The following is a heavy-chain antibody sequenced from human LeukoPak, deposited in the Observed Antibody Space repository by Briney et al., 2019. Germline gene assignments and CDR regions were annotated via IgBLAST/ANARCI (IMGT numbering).Heavy chain of an antibody. D-gene: IGHD6-19*01. CDR2: ISGSGGST. CDR1: GFTFSSYA. CDR3: AKVSGHSSGWTYYFDY. J-gene: IGHJ4*02. V-gene: IGHV3-23*01. Sequence: GGSLRLSCAASGFTFSSYAMSWVRQAPGKGLEWVSAISGSGGSTYYADSVKGRFTISRDNSKNTLYLQMNSLRAEDTAVYYCAKVSGHSSGWTYYFDYWGQGTLVTVSS.